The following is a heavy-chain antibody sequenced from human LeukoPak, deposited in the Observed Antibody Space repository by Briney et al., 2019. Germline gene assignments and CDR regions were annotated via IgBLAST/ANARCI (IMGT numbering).Heavy chain of an antibody. CDR2: IYHSEST. CDR3: ARGTSYSVATFLY. J-gene: IGHJ4*02. V-gene: IGHV4-59*01. D-gene: IGHD2-15*01. Sequence: SETLSLTCTVSGGSIRRFYWNWIRQPPGKGLEWIGYIYHSESTNYNPSLKGRVTISADTSKNQFSLKLSSVTAADTAVYYCARGTSYSVATFLYWGQGTLVTVSS. CDR1: GGSIRRFY.